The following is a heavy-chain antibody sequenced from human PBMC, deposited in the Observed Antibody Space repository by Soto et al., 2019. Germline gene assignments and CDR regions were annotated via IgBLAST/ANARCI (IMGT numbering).Heavy chain of an antibody. Sequence: SGPTLVNPTQTLTLTCTFSGFSLSTSGVGVGWIRQPPGKALEWLALIYWNDDKRYSPSLKSRLTITKDTSKNQVVLTMTNMDPVDTATYYCEHRVLRYFEWFMFDYWGQGTLVPVYS. CDR2: IYWNDDK. J-gene: IGHJ4*02. CDR1: GFSLSTSGVG. V-gene: IGHV2-5*01. D-gene: IGHD3-9*01. CDR3: EHRVLRYFEWFMFDY.